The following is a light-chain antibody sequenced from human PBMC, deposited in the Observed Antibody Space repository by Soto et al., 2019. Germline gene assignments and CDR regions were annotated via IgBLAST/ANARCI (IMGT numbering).Light chain of an antibody. Sequence: EFVLTQAPGTRSLSPGERAALSCRASQTVRNNYLAWYQQKLGQAPRLMIYDASSRETGIPDMFSGGGSGTEFTLTISRLEPEDFAVYYCQQFSSYTLTFGGGTKVDI. J-gene: IGKJ4*01. V-gene: IGKV3-20*01. CDR2: DAS. CDR3: QQFSSYTLT. CDR1: QTVRNNY.